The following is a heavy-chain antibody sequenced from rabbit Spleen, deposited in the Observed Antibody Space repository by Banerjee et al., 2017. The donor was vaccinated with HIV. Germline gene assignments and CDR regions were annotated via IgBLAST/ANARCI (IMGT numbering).Heavy chain of an antibody. D-gene: IGHD3-3*01. J-gene: IGHJ6*01. CDR2: IDGNRSGFT. CDR1: GFSFSSSDY. V-gene: IGHV1S40*01. Sequence: QSLEESGGGLVKPGASLTLTCKASGFSFSSSDYMCWVRQAPGKGLEWIACIDGNRSGFTYSATWAKGRFTGSKTSATTVTLQMTSLTVADTATYFCARDTASSLSSCGMDLWGQGTLVTVS. CDR3: ARDTASSLSSCGMDL.